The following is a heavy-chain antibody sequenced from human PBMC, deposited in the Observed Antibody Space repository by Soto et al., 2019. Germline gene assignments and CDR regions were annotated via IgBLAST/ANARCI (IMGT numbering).Heavy chain of an antibody. CDR2: ISYDGSNK. D-gene: IGHD4-4*01. V-gene: IGHV3-30-3*01. CDR1: GFSFNDHA. J-gene: IGHJ6*02. CDR3: PRKALGASKSHYRNLDV. Sequence: GGSLRLSCAASGFSFNDHAIHWVRQAPGRGLEWVALISYDGSNKYFADSVKGRFTISRDNSKNTLSLHMNSLRSEDTAVYYCPRKALGASKSHYRNLDVWGQGTPVTVSS.